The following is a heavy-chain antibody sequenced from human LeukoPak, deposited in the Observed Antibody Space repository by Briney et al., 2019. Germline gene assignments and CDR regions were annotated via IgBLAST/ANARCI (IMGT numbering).Heavy chain of an antibody. CDR3: SRGLDSRKLGY. J-gene: IGHJ4*02. CDR2: IHPRGML. CDR1: GATFNRDDQY. D-gene: IGHD3-22*01. V-gene: IGHV4-31*03. Sequence: SETLSLTCTVSGATFNRDDQYWNWIRQSPGKGLEWIGSIHPRGMLYNNPSLESRVTMSRDTSKNQFSLNLNSVTAADTAVYFCSRGLDSRKLGYWGQGILVTVSS.